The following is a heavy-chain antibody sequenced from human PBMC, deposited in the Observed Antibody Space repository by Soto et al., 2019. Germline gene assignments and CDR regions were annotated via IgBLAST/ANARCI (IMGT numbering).Heavy chain of an antibody. Sequence: SVKVSCKASGGTFSSYAISWVRQAPGQGLEWMGGIIPIFGTANYAQKFQGRVTITADESTSTAYMELSSLRSEDTAVYYCARGGWSDRGKLTGSDYWGQGILVTVSS. D-gene: IGHD2-15*01. V-gene: IGHV1-69*13. CDR2: IIPIFGTA. J-gene: IGHJ4*02. CDR3: ARGGWSDRGKLTGSDY. CDR1: GGTFSSYA.